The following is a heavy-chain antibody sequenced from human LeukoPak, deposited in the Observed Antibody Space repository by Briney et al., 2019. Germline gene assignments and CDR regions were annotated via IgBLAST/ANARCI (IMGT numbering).Heavy chain of an antibody. CDR2: ISAYNGNT. J-gene: IGHJ6*02. Sequence: GASVKVSCKASGYTFTSYGISWVRQAPGQGLEWMGWISAYNGNTNYAQKLQGRVTMTTDTSTSTAYMELRSLRSDDTAVYYCARERRSSGWQPNYYYYYYGMDVWGQGTTVTVSS. D-gene: IGHD6-19*01. CDR3: ARERRSSGWQPNYYYYYYGMDV. CDR1: GYTFTSYG. V-gene: IGHV1-18*01.